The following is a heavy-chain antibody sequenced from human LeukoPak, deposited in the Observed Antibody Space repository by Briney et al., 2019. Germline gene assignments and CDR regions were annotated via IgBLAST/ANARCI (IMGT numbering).Heavy chain of an antibody. CDR3: TYNGYYALKH. Sequence: PSETLSLTCDVSGGSITNDNWRSWVRQSPGRGLEWIGEMHRNGITTYNPSLRGRVTMSVDKSKNQFSLRLTSVTAADTALYYCTYNGYYALKHWGQGTLVTVSS. D-gene: IGHD3-22*01. CDR1: GGSITNDNW. CDR2: MHRNGIT. V-gene: IGHV4-4*02. J-gene: IGHJ4*02.